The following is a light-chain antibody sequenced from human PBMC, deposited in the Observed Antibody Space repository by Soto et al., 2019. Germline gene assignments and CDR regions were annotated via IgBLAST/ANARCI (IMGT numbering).Light chain of an antibody. J-gene: IGLJ1*01. CDR3: CSYADGSIYF. CDR1: SRDVGAYDY. V-gene: IGLV2-14*03. Sequence: LTQPASVSGSPGQSITSSCTGTSRDVGAYDYVSWYLQYPDKAPQLLIYYVDHRPSGVSSRFSGSKSGNTASLTISGLQAEDEGDYYCCSYADGSIYFFGTGTKVTVL. CDR2: YVD.